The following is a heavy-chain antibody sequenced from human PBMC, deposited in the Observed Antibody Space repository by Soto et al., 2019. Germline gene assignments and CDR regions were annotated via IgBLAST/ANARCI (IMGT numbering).Heavy chain of an antibody. J-gene: IGHJ3*02. D-gene: IGHD3-16*01. CDR3: TREEGGEALAI. Sequence: EVQLVESGGGLVQPGGSLKLSCAASGFTFSGSAMHWVRQASGKGLEWVGRSRSKPNNYATAYAASVRGRFTISRDDSRNTAYLQMNSLKTEDTAVYFCTREEGGEALAIWGQGTMVTVSS. CDR2: SRSKPNNYAT. V-gene: IGHV3-73*01. CDR1: GFTFSGSA.